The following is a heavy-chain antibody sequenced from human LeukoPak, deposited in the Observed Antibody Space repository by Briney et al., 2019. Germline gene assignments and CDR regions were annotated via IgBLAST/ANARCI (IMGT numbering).Heavy chain of an antibody. J-gene: IGHJ4*02. CDR3: AGALVIAAADYFDY. V-gene: IGHV4-59*01. D-gene: IGHD6-13*01. CDR2: IYYSGST. CDR1: GGSISSYY. Sequence: PSETLSLTCTVSGGSISSYYWSWIRQPPGKGLEWIGYIYYSGSTNYNPSLKSRVTISVDTSKNQFSLKLSSVTAADTAVYYCAGALVIAAADYFDYWGQGTLVTVSS.